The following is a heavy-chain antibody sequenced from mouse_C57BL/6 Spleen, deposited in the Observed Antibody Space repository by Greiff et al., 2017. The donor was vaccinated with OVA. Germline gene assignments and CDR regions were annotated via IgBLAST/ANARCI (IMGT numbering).Heavy chain of an antibody. Sequence: QVQLQQPGAELVRPGSSVKLPCKASGYTFTSYWMHWVKQRHVQGLEWIGNIDPSDSETNYKQKFKDKATLAVAKSSSTAYMQLRSLTSEDSAVYYCARGGLTGGDCWGPATTLTVSS. D-gene: IGHD1-1*02. J-gene: IGHJ2*01. CDR1: GYTFTSYW. CDR3: ARGGLTGGDC. V-gene: IGHV1-52*01. CDR2: IDPSDSET.